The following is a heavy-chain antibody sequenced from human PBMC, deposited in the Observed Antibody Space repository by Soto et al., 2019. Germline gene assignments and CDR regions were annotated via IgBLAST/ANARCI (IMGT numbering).Heavy chain of an antibody. D-gene: IGHD4-17*01. J-gene: IGHJ4*02. CDR3: ASCYGDYEFPCEY. Sequence: EVQLVESGGGLVQPGGSLRLSCEGSGFTFTDSSMLWVRQAPGKGLEWVSYISSTSNIAFYVDSVEGRFTTSRDNAKNSLYLQMNSLRDEDTAVYYCASCYGDYEFPCEYWGQGTLVTVSS. CDR2: ISSTSNIA. V-gene: IGHV3-48*02. CDR1: GFTFTDSS.